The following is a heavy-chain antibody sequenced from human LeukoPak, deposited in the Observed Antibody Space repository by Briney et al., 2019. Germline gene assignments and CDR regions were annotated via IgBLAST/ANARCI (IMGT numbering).Heavy chain of an antibody. J-gene: IGHJ4*02. CDR3: ARGGGIAAAVNFDY. V-gene: IGHV4-30-2*01. CDR1: GGSINYYY. D-gene: IGHD6-13*01. Sequence: SETLSLTCTVSGGSINYYYWMWIRQPPGKGLEWIGYIYHSGSTYYNPSLKSRVTISVDRSKNQFSLKLSSVTAADTAVYYCARGGGIAAAVNFDYWGQGTLVTVSS. CDR2: IYHSGST.